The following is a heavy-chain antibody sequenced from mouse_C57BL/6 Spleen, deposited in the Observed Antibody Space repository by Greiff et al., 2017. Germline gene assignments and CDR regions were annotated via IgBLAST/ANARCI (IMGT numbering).Heavy chain of an antibody. CDR2: ISYSGST. Sequence: EVKVIESGPGMVKPSQSLSLTCTVTGYSITSGYDWHWIRHFPGNKLEWMGYISYSGSTNYNPSLKSRISITHDTSKNHFFLKLNSVTTEDAATYYGARGETGTGYFDVWGTGTTVTVSS. D-gene: IGHD4-1*01. CDR3: ARGETGTGYFDV. CDR1: GYSITSGYD. V-gene: IGHV3-1*01. J-gene: IGHJ1*03.